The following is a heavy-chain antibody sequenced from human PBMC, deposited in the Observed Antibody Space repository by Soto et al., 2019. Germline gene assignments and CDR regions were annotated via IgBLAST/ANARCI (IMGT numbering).Heavy chain of an antibody. CDR3: ARHEYAYHQDYYYYYMDV. V-gene: IGHV5-51*01. J-gene: IGHJ6*03. CDR2: IYPGDSDT. CDR1: GYSFTSYW. Sequence: GESLKISCKGSGYSFTSYWIGWVRQMPGKGLEWMGIIYPGDSDTRYSPSFQGQVTISADKSISTAYLQWSSLKASDTAMYYCARHEYAYHQDYYYYYMDVWGKGTTVTVSS. D-gene: IGHD3-16*01.